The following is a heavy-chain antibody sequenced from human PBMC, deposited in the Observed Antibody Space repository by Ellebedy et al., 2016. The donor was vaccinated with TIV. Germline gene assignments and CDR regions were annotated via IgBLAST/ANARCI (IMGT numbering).Heavy chain of an antibody. CDR1: GLXFSSHP. J-gene: IGHJ4*02. D-gene: IGHD3/OR15-3a*01. CDR2: ISGSGRIT. CDR3: AGWTGDWNGPFDF. V-gene: IGHV3-23*01. Sequence: PGGSLRLSCAASGLXFSSHPMSWVPQAPGKGLEWVSAISGSGRITSYAESVRGRFTISRDNSKKTLYLEMNRLRAEDTGVYSWAGWTGDWNGPFDFWGQGTLVTVSS.